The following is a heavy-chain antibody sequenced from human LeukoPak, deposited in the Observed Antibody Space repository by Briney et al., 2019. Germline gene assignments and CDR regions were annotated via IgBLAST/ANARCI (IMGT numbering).Heavy chain of an antibody. J-gene: IGHJ6*03. CDR2: IYYSGST. D-gene: IGHD3-10*01. CDR1: GGSISSDDYY. V-gene: IGHV4-30-4*08. CDR3: ARVRYGSGSLYYYYYYMDV. Sequence: KASETLSLTCTVSGGSISSDDYYWSWIRQPPGKGLEWIGYIYYSGSTYYNPSPKSRVTISVDTSKNQFSLKLSSVTAADTAVYYCARVRYGSGSLYYYYYYMDVWGKGTTVTVSS.